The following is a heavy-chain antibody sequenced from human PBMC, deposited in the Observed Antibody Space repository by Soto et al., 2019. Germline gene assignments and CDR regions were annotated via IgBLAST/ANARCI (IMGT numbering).Heavy chain of an antibody. CDR3: ATRRGAMVRGEPLGWFDP. J-gene: IGHJ5*02. Sequence: PSETLSLTCAVYGGSFSGYYWSWIRQPPGKGLEWIGEINHSGSTNYNPSLKSRVTMSADTSKNQFSLKLDSVTAADTAVYYCATRRGAMVRGEPLGWFDPWGLGTLVTVSS. CDR2: INHSGST. V-gene: IGHV4-34*01. CDR1: GGSFSGYY. D-gene: IGHD3-10*01.